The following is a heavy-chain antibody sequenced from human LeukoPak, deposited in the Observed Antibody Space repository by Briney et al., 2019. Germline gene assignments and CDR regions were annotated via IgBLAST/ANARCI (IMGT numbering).Heavy chain of an antibody. CDR1: GFTFASHW. CDR2: IKQDGSEK. Sequence: GGSLRLSCEASGFTFASHWMSWVRQAPGKGLEWVANIKQDGSEKYYVDSVKGRFTISRDNAKNSLYLQRNSLRAEDTAVYYCARMSPPFSAWGQGVLVTVSS. J-gene: IGHJ5*02. CDR3: ARMSPPFSA. V-gene: IGHV3-7*01.